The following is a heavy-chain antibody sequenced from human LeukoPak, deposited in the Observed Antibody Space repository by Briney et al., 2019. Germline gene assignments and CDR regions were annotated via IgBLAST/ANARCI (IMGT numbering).Heavy chain of an antibody. CDR3: ARRPRYSSSSRYYYYGMDV. J-gene: IGHJ6*02. CDR2: IYYSGST. CDR1: GDSISSYY. D-gene: IGHD6-6*01. V-gene: IGHV4-59*08. Sequence: SETLSLTCTVSGDSISSYYWSWIRRPPGKGLEWIGYIYYSGSTNYNPSLKSRVTISVDTSKNQFSLKLSSVTAADTAVYYCARRPRYSSSSRYYYYGMDVWGQGTTVTVSS.